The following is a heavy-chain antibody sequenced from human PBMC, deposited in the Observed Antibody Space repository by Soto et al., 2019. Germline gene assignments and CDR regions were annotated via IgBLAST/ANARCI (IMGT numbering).Heavy chain of an antibody. J-gene: IGHJ4*02. CDR2: IGSSGKTI. V-gene: IGHV3-48*01. CDR1: GFTFSSYA. CDR3: ARDPEKYSGSDLGIDY. Sequence: GGSLRLSCAASGFTFSSYAMSWVRQAPGKGLEWISYIGSSGKTISYADSVKGRFTISRDNAKNSLYLQMNSLRAEDTAVYYCARDPEKYSGSDLGIDYWGQGTLVTVSS. D-gene: IGHD5-12*01.